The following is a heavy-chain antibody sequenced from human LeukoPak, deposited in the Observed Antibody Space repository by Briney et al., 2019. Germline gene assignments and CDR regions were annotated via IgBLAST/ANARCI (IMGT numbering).Heavy chain of an antibody. CDR1: GGSFSGYY. V-gene: IGHV4-34*01. CDR2: INHSGST. CDR3: ARGSRDGSGSYFNY. D-gene: IGHD3-10*01. J-gene: IGHJ4*02. Sequence: SETLSVTCAVYGGSFSGYYWSCIRQPPGKGLEWIGEINHSGSTNYNPSLKSRVTISVDTSKNQFSLKLSSVTAADTAVYYCARGSRDGSGSYFNYWGQGTLVTVSS.